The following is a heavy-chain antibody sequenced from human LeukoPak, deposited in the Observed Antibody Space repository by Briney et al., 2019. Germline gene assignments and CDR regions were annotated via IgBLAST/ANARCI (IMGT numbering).Heavy chain of an antibody. CDR3: ARDRMAGATPWYYFDY. CDR2: INPNNGGT. D-gene: IGHD1-26*01. CDR1: GYTFTGYY. Sequence: GASVTVSCKASGYTFTGYYMHWVRQAPGQGQEWMGWINPNNGGTNYAQKFQGRVTMTRDTSISTAYMELSRLRSDDTAVYYCARDRMAGATPWYYFDYWGQGTLVTVSS. V-gene: IGHV1-2*02. J-gene: IGHJ4*02.